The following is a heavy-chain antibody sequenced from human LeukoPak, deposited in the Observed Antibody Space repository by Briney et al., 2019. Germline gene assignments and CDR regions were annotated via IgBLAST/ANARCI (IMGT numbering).Heavy chain of an antibody. J-gene: IGHJ4*02. D-gene: IGHD2-15*01. V-gene: IGHV3-7*03. Sequence: PGGSLGLSCAASGFTFSTYYMSWVRQAPGKGLEWVANIKQDGGEKYYVDSVKGRFTISRDDAKNSLYLQMKSLRAEDTAVYYCARGRYCTGASCYFDYWGQGTLVTVSS. CDR2: IKQDGGEK. CDR3: ARGRYCTGASCYFDY. CDR1: GFTFSTYY.